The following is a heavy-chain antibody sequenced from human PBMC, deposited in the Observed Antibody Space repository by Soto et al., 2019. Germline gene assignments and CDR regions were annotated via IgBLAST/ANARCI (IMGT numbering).Heavy chain of an antibody. Sequence: GGSLRLSCAASGFTFSSYSMNWVRQAPGKGLEWVSSISSSSSYIYYADSVKGRFTISRDNAKNSLYLQMNSLRAEDTAVYYCARVREWGQQLALVYWGQGTLVTVSS. V-gene: IGHV3-21*01. J-gene: IGHJ4*02. CDR1: GFTFSSYS. CDR2: ISSSSSYI. D-gene: IGHD6-13*01. CDR3: ARVREWGQQLALVY.